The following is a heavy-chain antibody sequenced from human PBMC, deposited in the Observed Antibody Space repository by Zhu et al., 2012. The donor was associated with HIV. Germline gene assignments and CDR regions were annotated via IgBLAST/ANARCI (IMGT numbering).Heavy chain of an antibody. CDR1: GGSFSAYY. D-gene: IGHD3-22*01. V-gene: IGHV4-34*01. J-gene: IGHJ4*02. CDR2: INHGGST. Sequence: QVQLQQWGAGLLKPSETLSLTCAVYGGSFSAYYWTWIRQSPGKGLEWIGEINHGGSTNYNPSLLSRVTMSVDTSKNQFSLKLTSVSAADMAVYYCASKSRYYDSSGHSGRHCFDSWGQGTLVTVSS. CDR3: ASKSRYYDSSGHSGRHCFDS.